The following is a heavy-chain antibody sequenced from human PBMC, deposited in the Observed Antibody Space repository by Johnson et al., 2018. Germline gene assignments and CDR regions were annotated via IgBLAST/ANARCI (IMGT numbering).Heavy chain of an antibody. Sequence: QVQLQESGPGLVEPSQTLSLTCTVSGGSISSGNYYWSWIRQPAGKGLEWIGHIYSSGSTNYNPPLKSRVTISVDTSKNQFTQKLSSVTAADTALYYCAKETSIAVAPKIMDVWGQGTTVTVSS. V-gene: IGHV4-61*02. D-gene: IGHD6-19*01. CDR2: IYSSGST. J-gene: IGHJ6*02. CDR1: GGSISSGNYY. CDR3: AKETSIAVAPKIMDV.